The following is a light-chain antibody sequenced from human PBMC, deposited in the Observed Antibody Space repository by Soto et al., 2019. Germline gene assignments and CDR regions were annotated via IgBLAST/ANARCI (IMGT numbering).Light chain of an antibody. CDR1: QNIVTS. CDR3: QQTYNTPRT. CDR2: GAS. J-gene: IGKJ5*01. Sequence: DIQMTQSPSSLSASVGDRVTITCRASQNIVTSLNWYQQKPGKAPNLLIYGASSLQSWVPSRFTGSGSGTGFTLTISNLQPGDFATYYCQQTYNTPRTFGQGTRLE. V-gene: IGKV1-39*01.